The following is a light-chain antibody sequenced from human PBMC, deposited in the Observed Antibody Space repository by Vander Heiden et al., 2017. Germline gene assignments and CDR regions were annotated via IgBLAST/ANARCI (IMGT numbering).Light chain of an antibody. CDR3: SSHAGSSAV. V-gene: IGLV2-8*01. CDR2: DVT. Sequence: QSALPQPPHAAAFPGQSVTISCTGTSSNVGAYNYVSWYQQHPGKAPTLIIYDVTKRPSGVPDRFSGSKSGNTAFLTVSGLQAEDEADYYCSSHAGSSAVFGGGTTVTVL. J-gene: IGLJ3*02. CDR1: SSNVGAYNY.